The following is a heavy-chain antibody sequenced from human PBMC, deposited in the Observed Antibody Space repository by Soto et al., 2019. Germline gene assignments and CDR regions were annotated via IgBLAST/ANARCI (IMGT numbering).Heavy chain of an antibody. V-gene: IGHV5-51*01. CDR1: GFSFSRYT. Sequence: EMQLVQSGAEVKKSGESLKISCVGSGFSFSRYTVGWVRQVPGKGLEWMGVIHPGDSDTRYSPSFQGQVTISADKSISTAYLQWSSLKASDTAMYYCTFSYGDSYYYYYGMDVWGQGTTVTVSS. J-gene: IGHJ6*02. CDR2: IHPGDSDT. D-gene: IGHD4-17*01. CDR3: TFSYGDSYYYYYGMDV.